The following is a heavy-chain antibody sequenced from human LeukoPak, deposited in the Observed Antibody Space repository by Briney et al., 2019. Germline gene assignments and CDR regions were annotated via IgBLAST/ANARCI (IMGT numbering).Heavy chain of an antibody. CDR1: GFTFSTYA. Sequence: PGGSLRLSCAVSGFTFSTYAMSWVRESPGKGLEWVSGISGGGGRTYYADSVKGRFTISRENSNNTLFLQMNSLRVEDTGVYYCAKDKDVYAYGGVDYWGQGTLVTVS. J-gene: IGHJ4*02. CDR2: ISGGGGRT. V-gene: IGHV3-23*01. D-gene: IGHD3-10*01. CDR3: AKDKDVYAYGGVDY.